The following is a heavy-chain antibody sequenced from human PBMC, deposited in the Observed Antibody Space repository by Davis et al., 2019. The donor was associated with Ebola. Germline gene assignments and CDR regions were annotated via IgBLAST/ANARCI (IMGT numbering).Heavy chain of an antibody. Sequence: PSETLSLTCAVYGGSFSGYYWSWIRQPPGKGLEWIGEINHSGSTNYNPSLKSRVTISVDTSKNQFSLKLSSVTAADTAVYYCARDWLRFGERYYYMDVWGKGTTVTVSS. D-gene: IGHD3-16*01. J-gene: IGHJ6*03. CDR1: GGSFSGYY. V-gene: IGHV4-34*01. CDR3: ARDWLRFGERYYYMDV. CDR2: INHSGST.